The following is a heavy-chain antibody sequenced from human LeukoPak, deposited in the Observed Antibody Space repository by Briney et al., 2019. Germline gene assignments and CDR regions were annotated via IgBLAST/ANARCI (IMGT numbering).Heavy chain of an antibody. V-gene: IGHV3-74*01. Sequence: GGSLRLSCAASGFTFSNYWMHWVRQAPGKGPVWVSRINIDGNITTYADSVKGRFSISRDNAKNALYLQMNSLRAEDTAVYYCARDRDYYDSSGYYDYWGQGTLVTVSS. CDR2: INIDGNIT. CDR3: ARDRDYYDSSGYYDY. J-gene: IGHJ4*02. D-gene: IGHD3-22*01. CDR1: GFTFSNYW.